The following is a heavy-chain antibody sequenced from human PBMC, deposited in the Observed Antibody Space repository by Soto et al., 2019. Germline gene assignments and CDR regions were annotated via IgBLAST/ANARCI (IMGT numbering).Heavy chain of an antibody. CDR1: GYSFTSYW. CDR3: AITLCSGGSCYLEDGIDV. D-gene: IGHD2-15*01. V-gene: IGHV5-51*01. J-gene: IGHJ6*02. Sequence: PGESLKISCKGSGYSFTSYWIGWVRQMPGKGLEWMGIIYPGDSDTRYSPSFQGQVTISADKSISTAYLQWSSLKASDTAMYYCAITLCSGGSCYLEDGIDVWGQGTTVPVYS. CDR2: IYPGDSDT.